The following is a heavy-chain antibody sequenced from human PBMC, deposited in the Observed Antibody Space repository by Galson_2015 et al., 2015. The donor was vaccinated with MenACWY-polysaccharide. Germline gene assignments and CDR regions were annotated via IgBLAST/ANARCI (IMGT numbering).Heavy chain of an antibody. CDR2: INHSGST. Sequence: ETLSLTCAVYGGSFSGYYWSWIRQPPGKGLEWIGEINHSGSTNYNPSLKSRVTISVDTSKNQFSLKLSSVTAADTAVYYCARSLRVYYDILTGYSTNWFDPWGQGTLVTVSS. D-gene: IGHD3-9*01. V-gene: IGHV4-34*01. CDR3: ARSLRVYYDILTGYSTNWFDP. CDR1: GGSFSGYY. J-gene: IGHJ5*02.